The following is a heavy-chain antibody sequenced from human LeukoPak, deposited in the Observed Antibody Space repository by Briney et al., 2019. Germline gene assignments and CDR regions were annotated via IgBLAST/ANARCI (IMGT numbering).Heavy chain of an antibody. CDR2: ISWNSGSI. CDR3: AKDSGAAAAGTFDY. V-gene: IGHV3-9*01. J-gene: IGHJ4*02. D-gene: IGHD6-13*01. Sequence: GRSLRLSCAASGFTFDDYAMHWVRQAPGKGLEWVSGISWNSGSIGYADSVKGRFTISRDNAKNSLYLQMNSLRAEDTALYYCAKDSGAAAAGTFDYWGQGTLVTVSS. CDR1: GFTFDDYA.